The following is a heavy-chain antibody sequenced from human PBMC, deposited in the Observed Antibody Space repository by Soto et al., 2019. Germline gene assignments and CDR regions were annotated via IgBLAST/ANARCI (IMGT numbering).Heavy chain of an antibody. CDR3: ARQGNSLRRYFDY. V-gene: IGHV1-69*13. CDR2: IIPIFGTA. Sequence: ASVKVSCKASGGTFSSYAISWVRQAPGQGLEWMGGIIPIFGTANYAQKFQGRVTITADESTSTAYMELSSLRSEDTAVYYCARQGNSLRRYFDYWGQGTLVTVSS. D-gene: IGHD4-17*01. J-gene: IGHJ4*02. CDR1: GGTFSSYA.